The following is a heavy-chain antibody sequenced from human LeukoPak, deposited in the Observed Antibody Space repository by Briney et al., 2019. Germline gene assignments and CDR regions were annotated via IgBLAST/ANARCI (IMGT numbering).Heavy chain of an antibody. Sequence: SETLSLTCTVSGGPISSSSYYWGWIRQPPGKGLEWIGSIFYSGSTYYNSSLKSRVTMSVDTSKNQFSLKMSSVTAADTAVYYCARDSGYDVVPSYWGQGTLVTVSS. CDR3: ARDSGYDVVPSY. CDR2: IFYSGST. D-gene: IGHD5-12*01. V-gene: IGHV4-39*07. CDR1: GGPISSSSYY. J-gene: IGHJ4*02.